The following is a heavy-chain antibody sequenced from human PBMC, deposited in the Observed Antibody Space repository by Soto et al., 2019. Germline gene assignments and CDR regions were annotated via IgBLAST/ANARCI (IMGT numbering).Heavy chain of an antibody. V-gene: IGHV4-59*01. D-gene: IGHD3-22*01. CDR1: GGSISSYY. CDR3: ASDSSGYLAPDY. Sequence: PSETLSLTCTVSGGSISSYYWSWIRQPPGKGLEWIGYIYYSGSTNYNPSLKSRVTISVDTSKNQFSLKLSSVTAADTAVYYCASDSSGYLAPDYWGQGTLVTVSS. J-gene: IGHJ4*02. CDR2: IYYSGST.